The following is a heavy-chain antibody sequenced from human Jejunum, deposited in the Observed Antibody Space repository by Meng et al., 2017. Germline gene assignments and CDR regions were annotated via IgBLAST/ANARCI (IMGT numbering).Heavy chain of an antibody. J-gene: IGHJ4*02. D-gene: IGHD3-9*01. V-gene: IGHV2-5*02. CDR3: AKDWSDTAFDY. CDR1: WLSLTVSGVG. Sequence: QITLKEAGPALVKPTQTLTLTCTFSWLSLTVSGVGVGWIRQPPGKALEWLALIYWDDDKRYSPSLKSRLSITKDTSKNQVVLTMTNVDPVDTATYYCAKDWSDTAFDYWGQGTLVTVSS. CDR2: IYWDDDK.